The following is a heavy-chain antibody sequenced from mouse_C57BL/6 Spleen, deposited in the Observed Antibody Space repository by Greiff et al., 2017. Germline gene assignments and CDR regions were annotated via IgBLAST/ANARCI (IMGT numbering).Heavy chain of an antibody. CDR1: GYTFTSYG. V-gene: IGHV1-81*01. Sequence: VHLVESGAELARPGASVKLSCKASGYTFTSYGISWVKQRTGQGLEWIGEIYPRSGNTYYNEKFKGKATLTADKSSSTAYMELRSLTSEDSAVXFCARKRTWDVGWYFDVWGTGTTVTVSS. J-gene: IGHJ1*03. CDR2: IYPRSGNT. CDR3: ARKRTWDVGWYFDV. D-gene: IGHD4-1*01.